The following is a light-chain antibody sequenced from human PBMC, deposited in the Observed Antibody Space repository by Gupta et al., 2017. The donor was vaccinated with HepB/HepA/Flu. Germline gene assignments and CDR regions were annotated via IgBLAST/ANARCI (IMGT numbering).Light chain of an antibody. V-gene: IGKV1-39*01. CDR1: QSISSY. CDR3: QQSYSTPFT. J-gene: IGKJ3*01. Sequence: SLSASVGDRVTITCRASQSISSYLNWYQQKPGKAPKLLIYAASSLQSGVPSRFSGSGSGTDFTLTISSLQPEDFATYYCQQSYSTPFTFGPGTKVDIK. CDR2: AAS.